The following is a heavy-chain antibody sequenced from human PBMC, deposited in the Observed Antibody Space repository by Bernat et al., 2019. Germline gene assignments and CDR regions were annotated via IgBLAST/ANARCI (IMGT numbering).Heavy chain of an antibody. CDR3: AKGADFGDYDGYDAFDI. D-gene: IGHD4-17*01. V-gene: IGHV3-33*06. CDR1: GFTFSSYG. Sequence: QVQLVESGGGVVQPGRSLRLSCAASGFTFSSYGMHWVRQAPGKGLEWVAVIWYDGSNRYYADSVKGRFTISRDNSKNTLFLQMNSLRVEDTAMYYCAKGADFGDYDGYDAFDIWGQGTMVTVSS. J-gene: IGHJ3*02. CDR2: IWYDGSNR.